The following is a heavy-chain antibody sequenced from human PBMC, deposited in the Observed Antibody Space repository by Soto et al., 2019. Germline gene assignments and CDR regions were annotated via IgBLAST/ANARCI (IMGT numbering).Heavy chain of an antibody. CDR3: AKVIESLKVLRFLELPLNFDY. V-gene: IGHV3-23*01. D-gene: IGHD3-3*01. J-gene: IGHJ4*02. CDR1: GFTFSSYA. CDR2: ISGSGGST. Sequence: GGSLRLSCAASGFTFSSYAMSWVRQAPGKGLEWVSAISGSGGSTYYADSVKGRFTISRDNSKNTLYLQMNSLRAEDTAVYYCAKVIESLKVLRFLELPLNFDYWGRGTLVTVSS.